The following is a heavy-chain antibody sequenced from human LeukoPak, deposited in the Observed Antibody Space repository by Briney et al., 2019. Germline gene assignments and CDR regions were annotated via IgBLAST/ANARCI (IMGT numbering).Heavy chain of an antibody. CDR2: INHSGST. J-gene: IGHJ5*02. CDR1: GGSFSGYY. CDR3: ARGLQYCSSTSCLGRFDP. V-gene: IGHV4-34*01. D-gene: IGHD2-2*01. Sequence: PSETLSLTCAVYGGSFSGYYWSWIRQPPGKGLEWIGEINHSGSTNYNPSLKSRVTISVDTSKNQFSLKLSSVPAADTAVYYCARGLQYCSSTSCLGRFDPWGQGTLVTVSS.